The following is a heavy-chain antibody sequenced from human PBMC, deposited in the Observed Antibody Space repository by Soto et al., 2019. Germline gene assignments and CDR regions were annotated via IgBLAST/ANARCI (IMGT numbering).Heavy chain of an antibody. CDR1: GDSISSYS. V-gene: IGHV4-59*01. D-gene: IGHD2-2*01. CDR3: ARLRRMPAYLDY. Sequence: SETLSLTCTVSGDSISSYSWTWIRQPPGKGLEWVGYIHYSGSTSYNPSLKSRVTISVDTSKNQFFLKLSSVTAADTAVYCCARLRRMPAYLDYWGQGTLVTVSS. CDR2: IHYSGST. J-gene: IGHJ4*02.